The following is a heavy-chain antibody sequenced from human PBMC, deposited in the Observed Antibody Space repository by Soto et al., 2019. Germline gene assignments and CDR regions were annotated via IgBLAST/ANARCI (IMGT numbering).Heavy chain of an antibody. CDR3: GRHASRGWSILDF. CDR2: TYYSGST. V-gene: IGHV4-59*08. CDR1: GGSLSSYY. J-gene: IGHJ4*02. D-gene: IGHD6-19*01. Sequence: SGTLSLTCTVSGGSLSSYYWSWIRQPPGKGLEWIGHTYYSGSTNYNPSLKSLVTISVDTSKNQVSLNLNSVTAADTAVYYCGRHASRGWSILDFWGQGTLVTVSS.